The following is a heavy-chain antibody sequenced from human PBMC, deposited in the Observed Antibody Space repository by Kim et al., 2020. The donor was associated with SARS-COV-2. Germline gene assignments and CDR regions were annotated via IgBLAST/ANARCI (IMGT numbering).Heavy chain of an antibody. Sequence: ASVKVSCKASGYTFTSYGISWVRQAPGQGLEWMGWISAYNGNTNYAQKLQGRVTMTTDTSTSTAYMELRSLRSDDTAVYYCARDRGTAVAGIFDYWGQGPLVTVSS. CDR2: ISAYNGNT. CDR1: GYTFTSYG. V-gene: IGHV1-18*01. D-gene: IGHD6-19*01. J-gene: IGHJ4*02. CDR3: ARDRGTAVAGIFDY.